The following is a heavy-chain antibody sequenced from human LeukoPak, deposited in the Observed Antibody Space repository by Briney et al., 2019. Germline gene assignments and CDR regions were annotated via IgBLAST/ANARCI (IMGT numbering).Heavy chain of an antibody. J-gene: IGHJ3*02. CDR1: GFTFSSYS. V-gene: IGHV3-21*01. CDR3: ARERFVERRTDAFDI. D-gene: IGHD3-3*01. CDR2: ISSSSSYI. Sequence: GGSLRLSCAASGFTFSSYSMNWVRQAPGKGLEWVSSISSSSSYIYYADSVKGRFTISRDNAKNSLYLQMNSLRAEDTAVYYCARERFVERRTDAFDIWGQGTMVTVSS.